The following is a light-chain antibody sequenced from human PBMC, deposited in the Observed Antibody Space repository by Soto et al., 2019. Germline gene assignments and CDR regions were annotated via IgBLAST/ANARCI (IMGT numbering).Light chain of an antibody. CDR1: QGMTTY. CDR2: SAS. Sequence: DIQLTQSPSSLSASVGDRVTITCRVSQGMTTYLNWYRQRPGEAPKLLIYSASTLQSGVPSRFSGSRSGPEFTLTISSLQPDDFATYYCQHYNSYSEAFGQGTKVDIK. V-gene: IGKV1-9*01. CDR3: QHYNSYSEA. J-gene: IGKJ1*01.